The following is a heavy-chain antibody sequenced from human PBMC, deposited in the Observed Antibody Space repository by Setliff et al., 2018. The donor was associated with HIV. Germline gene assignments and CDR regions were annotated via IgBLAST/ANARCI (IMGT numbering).Heavy chain of an antibody. J-gene: IGHJ4*02. Sequence: PSETLSLTCAVYGGSFSGYYWSWIRQPPGKGLEWIGEFNHGRSTNNNPSLKSRVTISGDTTKNQFSLKLTSVTAADTAVYYCARHDGGGWYVRVLATSFDYWGQGTLVTVSS. V-gene: IGHV4-34*01. CDR2: FNHGRST. D-gene: IGHD6-19*01. CDR1: GGSFSGYY. CDR3: ARHDGGGWYVRVLATSFDY.